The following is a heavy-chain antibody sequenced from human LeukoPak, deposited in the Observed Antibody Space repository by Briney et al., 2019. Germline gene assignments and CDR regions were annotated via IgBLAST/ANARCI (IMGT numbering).Heavy chain of an antibody. CDR2: IYTSGST. Sequence: SETLSLTCTASGGSISSYYWSWIRQPAGKGLEWIGRIYTSGSTNYNPSLKSRVTISVDKSKNQFSLKLSSVTAADTAVYYCARDGRGYYYDSSGSDNWFDPWGQGTLVTVSS. D-gene: IGHD3-22*01. CDR1: GGSISSYY. J-gene: IGHJ5*02. CDR3: ARDGRGYYYDSSGSDNWFDP. V-gene: IGHV4-4*07.